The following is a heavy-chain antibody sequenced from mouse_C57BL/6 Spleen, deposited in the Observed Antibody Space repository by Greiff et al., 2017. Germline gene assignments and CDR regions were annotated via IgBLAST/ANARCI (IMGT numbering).Heavy chain of an antibody. V-gene: IGHV10-1*01. CDR1: GFSFNTYA. J-gene: IGHJ4*01. Sequence: EAGGGLVQPKGSLKLSCAASGFSFNTYAMNWVRQAPGKGLEWVARIRSKSNIYATYYADSVKDRFTISRDESESMLYLQMNNVKTEDTAMYYCVRHAGFYAMDYWGQGTSVTVSS. CDR3: VRHAGFYAMDY. CDR2: IRSKSNIYAT. D-gene: IGHD2-2*01.